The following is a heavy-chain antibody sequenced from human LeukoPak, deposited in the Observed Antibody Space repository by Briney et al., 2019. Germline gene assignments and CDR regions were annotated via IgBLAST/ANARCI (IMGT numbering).Heavy chain of an antibody. J-gene: IGHJ6*02. CDR3: ARDGPYIVVVTAIANYYYGMDV. CDR1: GYTFTSYG. V-gene: IGHV1-18*01. CDR2: ISAYNGNT. Sequence: GASVKVSCKASGYTFTSYGISWVRQAPGQGLEWMGWISAYNGNTSYAQKLQGRVTMTTDTSTSTAYMELRSLRSDDTAVYYCARDGPYIVVVTAIANYYYGMDVWGQGTTVTVSS. D-gene: IGHD2-21*02.